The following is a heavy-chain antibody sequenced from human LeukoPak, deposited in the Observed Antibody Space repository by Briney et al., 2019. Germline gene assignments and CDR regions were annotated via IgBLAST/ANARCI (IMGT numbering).Heavy chain of an antibody. CDR1: GGTFSSYA. CDR2: IIPIFGTA. D-gene: IGHD4-17*01. J-gene: IGHJ4*02. CDR3: ARDDYGDLRAGIDF. V-gene: IGHV1-69*06. Sequence: GASVKVSCKASGGTFSSYAISWVRQAPGQGLEWMGGIIPIFGTANYAQKFQGRVTITADKSTSTAYMELSSLRSEDTAVYYCARDDYGDLRAGIDFWGQGTLVTVSS.